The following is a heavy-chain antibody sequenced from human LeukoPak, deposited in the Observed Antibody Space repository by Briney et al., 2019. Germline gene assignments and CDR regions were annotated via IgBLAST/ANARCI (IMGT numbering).Heavy chain of an antibody. Sequence: PGGSLRLSCAASGFTFSSYSMNWVRQAPGKGLEWVSSISSSSNYIYYADSVKGRFTMSRDNAKNSLYLQMNSLRGEDTAVYYCARDLTVRGTAILGYWGQGTLVTVSS. CDR2: ISSSSNYI. J-gene: IGHJ4*02. CDR1: GFTFSSYS. CDR3: ARDLTVRGTAILGY. D-gene: IGHD2-8*02. V-gene: IGHV3-21*01.